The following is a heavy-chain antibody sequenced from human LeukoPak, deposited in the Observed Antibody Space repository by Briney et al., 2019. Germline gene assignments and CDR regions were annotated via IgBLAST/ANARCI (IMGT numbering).Heavy chain of an antibody. Sequence: ASVKVSCKASGYTFTSYYMHWVRQAPGQGLEWMGIINPSGGSTSYAQKFQGRVTMTRDTSTSTVYMELSSLRSEDTAVYYCARDLSKSGFLEWSTPYYGMDVWGQGTTVIVSS. D-gene: IGHD3-3*01. CDR1: GYTFTSYY. V-gene: IGHV1-46*01. J-gene: IGHJ6*02. CDR3: ARDLSKSGFLEWSTPYYGMDV. CDR2: INPSGGST.